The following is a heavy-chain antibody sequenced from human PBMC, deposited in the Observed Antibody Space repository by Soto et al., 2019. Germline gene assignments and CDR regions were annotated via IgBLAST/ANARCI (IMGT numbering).Heavy chain of an antibody. D-gene: IGHD4-17*01. J-gene: IGHJ3*02. Sequence: QLQLQESGSGLVKPSQTLSLTCAVSGGSISSGGYSWSWIRQPPGKGLEWIGYIYHSGSTYYNPSLKSRVTVSVGRSKNQFSLKLSSVTAADTAVYYCARGPTVTTPRDAFDIWGQGTMVTVSS. CDR1: GGSISSGGYS. CDR3: ARGPTVTTPRDAFDI. V-gene: IGHV4-30-2*01. CDR2: IYHSGST.